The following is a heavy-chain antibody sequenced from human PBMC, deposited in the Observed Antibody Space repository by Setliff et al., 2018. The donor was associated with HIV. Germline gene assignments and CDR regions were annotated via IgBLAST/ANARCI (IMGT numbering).Heavy chain of an antibody. CDR2: INHSGSS. D-gene: IGHD3-10*01. V-gene: IGHV4-34*01. J-gene: IGHJ4*02. CDR1: GGSFSGYF. CDR3: ARVKVITMVRGGPTFDY. Sequence: SETLSLTCAVYGGSFSGYFWSWIRQPPGRGLEWIGEINHSGSSNYNPSLKSRVTISVDTSKNQFSLNLNSVTAADTAVYYCARVKVITMVRGGPTFDYWGQGTLVTVSS.